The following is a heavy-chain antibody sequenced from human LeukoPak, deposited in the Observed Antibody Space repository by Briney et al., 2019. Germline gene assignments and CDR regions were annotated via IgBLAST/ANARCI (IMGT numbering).Heavy chain of an antibody. V-gene: IGHV4-34*11. CDR3: ARDRHSSHYDFWSGRRFPDY. D-gene: IGHD3-3*01. Sequence: SETLSLTCAVYGGSFSGYYWSWIRQPPGKGLEWIGYIYYSGSTDYNPSLKSRVTMSVDTSKNQFSLNLSSVTTADTAVYYCARDRHSSHYDFWSGRRFPDYWGQGTLVTVSS. J-gene: IGHJ4*02. CDR2: IYYSGST. CDR1: GGSFSGYY.